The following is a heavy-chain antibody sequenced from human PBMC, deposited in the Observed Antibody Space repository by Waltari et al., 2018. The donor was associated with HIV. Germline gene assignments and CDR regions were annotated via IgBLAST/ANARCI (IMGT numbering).Heavy chain of an antibody. V-gene: IGHV4-39*07. CDR1: GGFTRSSSYY. Sequence: QLQLQESGPRLVKTSETLSLTCQASGGFTRSSSYYWGWIRQPPGKGLEWIANIYYSGSAYYNPSLKSRVTISVDTSKNQFSLKLSSVTVADTAVYYCVRDVEWFQSWGQGTLVIVSS. J-gene: IGHJ5*01. CDR2: IYYSGSA. CDR3: VRDVEWFQS. D-gene: IGHD2-15*01.